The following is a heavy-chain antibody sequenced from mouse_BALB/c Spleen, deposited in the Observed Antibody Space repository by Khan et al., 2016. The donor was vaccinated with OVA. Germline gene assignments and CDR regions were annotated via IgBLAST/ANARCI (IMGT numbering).Heavy chain of an antibody. Sequence: QVRLQQSGAELMKPGASVKISCKATGYTFSTYWMEWVKQRPGHGLEWIGEILPGSGDTKYNENFKDKASFTADTSSNTAYMQLSSLTSEDSAVYFCAREGWFAYWGQGTLVTVAA. V-gene: IGHV1-9*01. CDR3: AREGWFAY. J-gene: IGHJ3*01. CDR2: ILPGSGDT. CDR1: GYTFSTYW.